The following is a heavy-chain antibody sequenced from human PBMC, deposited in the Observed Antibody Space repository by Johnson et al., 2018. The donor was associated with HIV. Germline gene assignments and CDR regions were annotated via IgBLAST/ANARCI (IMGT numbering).Heavy chain of an antibody. Sequence: QVQLVESGGGVVQPGRSLRLSCAASGFTFSSYGMHWVRQAPGKGLEWVAVIRYDGSNKYYADSVKGRFTISRDNSKNTLYLQMKSLRAEDTAVYYCARACRDGYTCDAFDIWGQGTMVTVSS. CDR1: GFTFSSYG. J-gene: IGHJ3*02. CDR2: IRYDGSNK. D-gene: IGHD5-24*01. CDR3: ARACRDGYTCDAFDI. V-gene: IGHV3-33*01.